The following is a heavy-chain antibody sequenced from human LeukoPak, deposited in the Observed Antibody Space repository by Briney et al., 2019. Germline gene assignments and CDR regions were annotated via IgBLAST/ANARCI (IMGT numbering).Heavy chain of an antibody. CDR3: TRDHPYFLAALATVPNWFDP. J-gene: IGHJ5*02. CDR1: GFTFSDYY. V-gene: IGHV3-20*04. D-gene: IGHD4-11*01. CDR2: INWRGDRT. Sequence: PGGSLRLSCAASGFTFSDYYMTWMRQAPGKGPEWVSDINWRGDRTHYADSVKGRFTISRDNAKNSLYLQMNSLRVEDTALYYCTRDHPYFLAALATVPNWFDPWGQGTVVTVSS.